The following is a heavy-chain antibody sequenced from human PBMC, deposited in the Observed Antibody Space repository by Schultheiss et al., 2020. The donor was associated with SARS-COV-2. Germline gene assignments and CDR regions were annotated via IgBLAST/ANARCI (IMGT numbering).Heavy chain of an antibody. D-gene: IGHD3-3*01. CDR1: GFTFEKYW. V-gene: IGHV3-74*01. CDR2: MNSDGTSI. J-gene: IGHJ6*02. CDR3: ARAGFYNFWSGPPRGHYYGGMDV. Sequence: GGSLRLSCAASGFTFEKYWMHWVRQAPGKGPVWVSRMNSDGTSITYADSVKGRFTISRDSAKNTVYLQMNSLRVEDTAVYYCARAGFYNFWSGPPRGHYYGGMDVWGQGTAVTVSS.